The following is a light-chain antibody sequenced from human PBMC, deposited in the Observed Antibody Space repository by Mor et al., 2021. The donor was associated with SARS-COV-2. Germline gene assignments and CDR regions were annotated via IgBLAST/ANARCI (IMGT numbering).Light chain of an antibody. V-gene: IGLV2-14*04. J-gene: IGLJ3*02. CDR2: DVS. CDR1: SSDVGGYNY. CDR3: SSYTSSSTWV. Sequence: CTGTSSDVGGYNYVSWYQQHPGKAPKLMIYDVSNRPSGVSNRFSGSKSGNTASLTISGLQAEDEADYYCSSYTSSSTWVFGGGTKLTVL.